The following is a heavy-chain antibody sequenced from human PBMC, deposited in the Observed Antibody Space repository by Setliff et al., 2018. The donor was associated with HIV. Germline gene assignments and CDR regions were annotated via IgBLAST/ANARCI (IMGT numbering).Heavy chain of an antibody. D-gene: IGHD1-26*01. CDR3: ARLGAEDFSDYMDV. J-gene: IGHJ6*03. CDR1: GGSLSGYY. V-gene: IGHV4-34*01. Sequence: TSETLSLTCAVYGGSLSGYYWSWVRQSPGRGLEWIGGINQSGNTNFNPSLKSRVTISVDTSKNQFSLNLNSVTAADTAVYYCARLGAEDFSDYMDVWGKGTTVTVSS. CDR2: INQSGNT.